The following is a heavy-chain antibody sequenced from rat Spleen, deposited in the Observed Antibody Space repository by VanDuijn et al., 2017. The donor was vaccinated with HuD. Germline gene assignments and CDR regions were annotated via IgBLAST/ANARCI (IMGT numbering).Heavy chain of an antibody. Sequence: EVQLVESGGGLVQPGRSLKLSCAASGFTFSNYAMAWVRQAPTKGLEWVASISTGGGDTYYRDSVKGRFTISRDNAKNTLYLQMDSLRSEDTATYYCAKDKGEYNNLFDYWGQGVMVTVSS. J-gene: IGHJ2*01. CDR2: ISTGGGDT. D-gene: IGHD1-10*01. CDR3: AKDKGEYNNLFDY. CDR1: GFTFSNYA. V-gene: IGHV5S23*01.